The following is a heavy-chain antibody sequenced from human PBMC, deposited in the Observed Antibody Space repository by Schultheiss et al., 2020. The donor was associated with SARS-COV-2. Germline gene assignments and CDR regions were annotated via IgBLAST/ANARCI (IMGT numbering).Heavy chain of an antibody. CDR1: GDSFSNFE. CDR2: MSANSGDT. V-gene: IGHV1-8*01. D-gene: IGHD4-11*01. CDR3: ARGVMTTVTTDYYYYYGMDV. Sequence: ASVKVSCKASGDSFSNFEINWVRQATGQGLEWMGWMSANSGDTGSAQKFQGRVTMTRDSSINTVYMELSRLTSEDTAVYYCARGVMTTVTTDYYYYYGMDVWGQGTTVTVSS. J-gene: IGHJ6*02.